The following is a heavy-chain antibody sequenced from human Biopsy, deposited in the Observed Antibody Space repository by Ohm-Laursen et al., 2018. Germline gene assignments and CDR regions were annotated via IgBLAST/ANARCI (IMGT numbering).Heavy chain of an antibody. Sequence: SLSLSCSASGFTFRTYGMHWVRLAPGKGLEWVAVIWYDGSRQYYADSVKGRFTISRDNSKNTLYLQMNSLRAEDTAIYYCTKADDFWSPEGYYYYFSGMDVWGQGTTVTVSS. CDR2: IWYDGSRQ. CDR3: TKADDFWSPEGYYYYFSGMDV. CDR1: GFTFRTYG. D-gene: IGHD3-3*01. J-gene: IGHJ6*02. V-gene: IGHV3-33*06.